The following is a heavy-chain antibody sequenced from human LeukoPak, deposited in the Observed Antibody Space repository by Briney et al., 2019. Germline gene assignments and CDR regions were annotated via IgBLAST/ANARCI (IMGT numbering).Heavy chain of an antibody. Sequence: ASVKVSCKASGYTFTGYYLHWVRQAPGQGLNWYSGGTNYAQRFQGRVTMTRDTSTSTVYMELSSLRSEDTAVYYCARAFMVRGVRYYYYYMDVWGKGTTVTVSS. J-gene: IGHJ6*03. CDR2: SGGT. V-gene: IGHV1-2*02. CDR1: GYTFTGYY. D-gene: IGHD3-10*01. CDR3: ARAFMVRGVRYYYYYMDV.